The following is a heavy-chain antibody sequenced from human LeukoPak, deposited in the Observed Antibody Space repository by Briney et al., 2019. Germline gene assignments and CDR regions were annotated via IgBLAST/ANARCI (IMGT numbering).Heavy chain of an antibody. CDR2: IYYSGST. D-gene: IGHD1-26*01. Sequence: SQTLSLTCAVSGGSISSYYWSWIRQPPGKGLEWIGYIYYSGSTNYNPSLKSRVTISVNTSKNQFSLKLSSVTAADAAVYYRARRQQVGATHYDAFDIWGQGTMVTVSS. V-gene: IGHV4-59*01. J-gene: IGHJ3*02. CDR1: GGSISSYY. CDR3: ARRQQVGATHYDAFDI.